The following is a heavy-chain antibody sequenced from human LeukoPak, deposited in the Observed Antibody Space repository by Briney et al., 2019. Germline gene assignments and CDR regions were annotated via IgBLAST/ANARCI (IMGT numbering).Heavy chain of an antibody. J-gene: IGHJ4*02. CDR2: IWHDESVL. CDR3: ARDRGQDDPIDI. V-gene: IGHV3-33*01. CDR1: GFTLRSYG. Sequence: PGRSLRLSCAASGFTLRSYGMHWVRQAPGEGLEWVAVIWHDESVLDYSESVKGRFTVSRDNRKNTLYLQMDSLRVEDTAVYYCARDRGQDDPIDIWGQGTLVTVSS. D-gene: IGHD3-10*01.